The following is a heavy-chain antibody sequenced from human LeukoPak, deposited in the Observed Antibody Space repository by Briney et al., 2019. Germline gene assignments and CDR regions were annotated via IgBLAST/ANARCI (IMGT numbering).Heavy chain of an antibody. V-gene: IGHV4-34*01. CDR3: ARGRTTYYYDSSGYSPIYYFDY. Sequence: SETLSLTCAVCGGSFSGYYWSWIRQPPGKGLEWIGEINHSGSTNYNPSLKSRVTISVDTSKNQFSLKLSSVTAADTAVYYCARGRTTYYYDSSGYSPIYYFDYWGQGTLVTVSS. J-gene: IGHJ4*02. D-gene: IGHD3-22*01. CDR2: INHSGST. CDR1: GGSFSGYY.